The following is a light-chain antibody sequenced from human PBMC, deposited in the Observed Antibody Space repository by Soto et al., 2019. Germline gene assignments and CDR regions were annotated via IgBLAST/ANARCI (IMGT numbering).Light chain of an antibody. Sequence: DIPMTQSPSSLSASVGDRVTITCRASQSISSYLNWYQQKPGKAPKLLIYAASSYESGVPSRFSGSGSGTDFTLTISSLQPEGFATYYCQQSYSTPRTVGQGTKLEIK. V-gene: IGKV1-39*01. CDR2: AAS. CDR1: QSISSY. J-gene: IGKJ2*01. CDR3: QQSYSTPRT.